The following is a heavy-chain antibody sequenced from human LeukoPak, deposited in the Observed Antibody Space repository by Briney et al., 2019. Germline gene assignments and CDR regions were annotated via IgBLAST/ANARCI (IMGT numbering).Heavy chain of an antibody. V-gene: IGHV1-2*02. J-gene: IGHJ5*02. CDR2: INPNSGGT. CDR1: GYTFTGYY. Sequence: GASVKVSCKASGYTFTGYYMHWVRQAPGRGLEWMGWINPNSGGTNYAQKFQGRVTMTRDTSISTAYMELSRLRSDDTAVYYCAREDGDYGNWFDPWGQGTLVTVSS. CDR3: AREDGDYGNWFDP. D-gene: IGHD4-17*01.